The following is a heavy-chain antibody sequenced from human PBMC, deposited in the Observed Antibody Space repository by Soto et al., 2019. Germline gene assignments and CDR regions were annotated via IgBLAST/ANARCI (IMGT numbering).Heavy chain of an antibody. CDR3: AKDGSRTFDY. D-gene: IGHD1-26*01. CDR1: GFTFSHYA. J-gene: IGHJ4*02. CDR2: MSYDGSNE. V-gene: IGHV3-30*18. Sequence: QVQLVESGGGVVQPGRSLRLSCAASGFTFSHYAMHWVRQAPGKGLEWVALMSYDGSNEYYADSVKGRFTISRDNSKNTLYLQMNSLRAEDTAVYYCAKDGSRTFDYWGQGTLVTVSS.